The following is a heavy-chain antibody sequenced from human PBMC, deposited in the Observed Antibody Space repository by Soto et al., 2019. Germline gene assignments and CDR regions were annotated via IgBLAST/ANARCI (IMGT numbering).Heavy chain of an antibody. CDR3: ARDLGGAIDY. D-gene: IGHD3-16*01. V-gene: IGHV3-30-3*01. J-gene: IGHJ4*02. CDR2: ISYDGSNK. Sequence: QVQLVESGGGVVQPGRSLRLSCAASGFTFSSYAMHWVRQAPGKGLEWVAVISYDGSNKYYADSVKGRFTISRDNSKNTLYLQMNSRRAEGTGVYYCARDLGGAIDYGGQGTLVTVSS. CDR1: GFTFSSYA.